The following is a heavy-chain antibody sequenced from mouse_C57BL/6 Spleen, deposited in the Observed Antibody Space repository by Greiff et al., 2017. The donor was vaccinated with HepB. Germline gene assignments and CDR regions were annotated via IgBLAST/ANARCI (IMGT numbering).Heavy chain of an antibody. D-gene: IGHD1-1*01. CDR2: INPNNGGT. Sequence: EVQLQQSGPELVKPGASVKISCKASGYTFTDYYMNWVKQSHGKSLEWIGDINPNNGGTSYNQKFKGKATLTVDKSSSTAYMELRSLTSEYSAVYYCARSGPYYDGSSPWFAYWGQGTLVTVSA. CDR3: ARSGPYYDGSSPWFAY. CDR1: GYTFTDYY. J-gene: IGHJ3*01. V-gene: IGHV1-26*01.